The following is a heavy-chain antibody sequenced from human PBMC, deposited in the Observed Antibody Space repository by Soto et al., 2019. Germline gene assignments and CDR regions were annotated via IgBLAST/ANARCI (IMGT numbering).Heavy chain of an antibody. V-gene: IGHV4-31*03. CDR1: GSSISSGGYY. CDR3: APTSVVLSGYPPGGLYP. Sequence: SESLSFTFTVSGSSISSGGYYWSWIRQHPGKGLEWIGYIYYSGSTYYNPSLKSRVTISVDTSKNQFSLKLSSVTAAESGLNYSAPTSVVLSGYPPGGLYPWSQGTLVTVSA. J-gene: IGHJ5*02. D-gene: IGHD3-3*01. CDR2: IYYSGST.